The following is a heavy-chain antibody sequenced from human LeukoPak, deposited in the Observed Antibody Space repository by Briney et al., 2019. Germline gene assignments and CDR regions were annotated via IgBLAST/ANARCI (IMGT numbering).Heavy chain of an antibody. J-gene: IGHJ4*02. CDR2: IYTSGST. CDR3: ARDQVAGTMYYFDY. V-gene: IGHV4-4*07. CDR1: GGSISSYY. Sequence: SETLSLTCTVSGGSISSYYWSWIRQPAGKGLERIGRIYTSGSTNYNPSLKSRVTMSVDTSKNQFSLKLSSVTAADTAVYYCARDQVAGTMYYFDYWGQGTLVTVSS. D-gene: IGHD6-19*01.